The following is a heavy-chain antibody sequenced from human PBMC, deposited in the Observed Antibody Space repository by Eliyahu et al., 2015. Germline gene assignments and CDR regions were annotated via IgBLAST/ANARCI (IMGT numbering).Heavy chain of an antibody. D-gene: IGHD6-6*01. CDR2: IWYDGSNK. CDR1: GFTFSRXG. J-gene: IGHJ6*02. V-gene: IGHV3-33*01. Sequence: QVQLVESGGGVVQPGRSLRLSXAASGFTFSRXGLXWVRQAPGKGLEWVAVIWYDGSNKYYADSVKGRFTISRDNSKNTLYLQMNSLRAEDTAVYYCARDQAPRGGHYYGMDVWGQGTTVTVSS. CDR3: ARDQAPRGGHYYGMDV.